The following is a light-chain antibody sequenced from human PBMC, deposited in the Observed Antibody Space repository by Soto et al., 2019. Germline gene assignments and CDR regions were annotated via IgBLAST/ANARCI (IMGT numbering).Light chain of an antibody. Sequence: DIQMTQSPSSVSAYVGDRVTITCRASQDISSWLAWYQQKPGKAPKLLIFAASSVQSGVPSRFSGSGSGTDFTLTISSLQSEDFATYFCQQANSFPHTFGGGTKVEIK. CDR1: QDISSW. J-gene: IGKJ4*01. V-gene: IGKV1-12*01. CDR3: QQANSFPHT. CDR2: AAS.